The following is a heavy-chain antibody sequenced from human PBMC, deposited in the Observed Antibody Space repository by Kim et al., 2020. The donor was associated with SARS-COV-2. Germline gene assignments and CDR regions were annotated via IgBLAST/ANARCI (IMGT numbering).Heavy chain of an antibody. CDR2: IYPGDSDT. Sequence: GESLKISCKGSGYSFTSYWIGWVRQMPGKGLEWMGIIYPGDSDTRYSPSFQGQVTISADKSISTAYLQWSSLKASDTAMYYCARLGLERRRVRLYYYGMDVWGQGTTVTVSS. CDR3: ARLGLERRRVRLYYYGMDV. CDR1: GYSFTSYW. D-gene: IGHD1-1*01. V-gene: IGHV5-51*01. J-gene: IGHJ6*02.